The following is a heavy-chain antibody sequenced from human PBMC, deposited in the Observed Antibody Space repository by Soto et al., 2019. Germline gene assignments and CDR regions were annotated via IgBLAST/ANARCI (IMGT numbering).Heavy chain of an antibody. CDR1: GGSISSYY. J-gene: IGHJ4*02. V-gene: IGHV4-59*01. CDR2: IYYSGST. Sequence: SETLSLTCTVSGGSISSYYWSWIRQPPGKGLEWIGYIYYSGSTNYNPSLKSRVTISVDTSKNQFSLKLSSVTAADTAVYYCARDRGSGSYHSFDYWGQGTLVTVSS. D-gene: IGHD3-10*01. CDR3: ARDRGSGSYHSFDY.